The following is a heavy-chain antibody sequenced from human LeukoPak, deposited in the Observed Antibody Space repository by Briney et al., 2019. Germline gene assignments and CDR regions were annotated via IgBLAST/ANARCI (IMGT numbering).Heavy chain of an antibody. D-gene: IGHD6-13*01. CDR1: GFTFSSYG. V-gene: IGHV3-30*18. Sequence: GRSLRLSCAASGFTFSSYGMHWVRQAPGRGLEWVAVISYDGSNKYYAGSVKGRFTISRDNSKNTLYLQMNSLRAEDTAVYYCAKVGQQLVLDYWGQGTLVTVSS. CDR2: ISYDGSNK. J-gene: IGHJ4*02. CDR3: AKVGQQLVLDY.